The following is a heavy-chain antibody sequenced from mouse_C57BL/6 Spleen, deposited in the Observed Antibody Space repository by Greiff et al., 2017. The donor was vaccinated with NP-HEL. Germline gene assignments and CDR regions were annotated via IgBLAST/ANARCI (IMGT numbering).Heavy chain of an antibody. Sequence: QVQLKQSGAELAKPGASVKLSCKASGYTFTSYWMHWVKQRPGQGLEWIGYINPSSGYTKYNQKFKDKATLTADKSSSTAYMQLSSLTYEDSAVYYCARSAITTVEGAWFAYWGQGTLVTVSA. CDR1: GYTFTSYW. D-gene: IGHD1-1*01. CDR2: INPSSGYT. J-gene: IGHJ3*01. CDR3: ARSAITTVEGAWFAY. V-gene: IGHV1-7*01.